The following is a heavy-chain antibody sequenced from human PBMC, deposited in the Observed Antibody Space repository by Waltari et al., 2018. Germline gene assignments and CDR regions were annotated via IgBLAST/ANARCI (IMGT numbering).Heavy chain of an antibody. CDR1: GGSFSGLY. CDR3: ARSFGWYAFDI. J-gene: IGHJ3*02. D-gene: IGHD6-19*01. CDR2: IDHSGRT. Sequence: QVQLQQWGAGLLKPSETLSLTCTVPGGSFSGLYWDWPRQPPGKGLEWIGEIDHSGRTNYNSSLGSRVTISLDTPKNQYSLKLNSVTAADTDTYYCARSFGWYAFDIWGQGTTVTVSS. V-gene: IGHV4-34*02.